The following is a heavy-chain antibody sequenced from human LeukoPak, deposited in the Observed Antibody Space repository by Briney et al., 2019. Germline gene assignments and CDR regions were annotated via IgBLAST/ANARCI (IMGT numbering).Heavy chain of an antibody. D-gene: IGHD1-14*01. CDR3: ARGRVAKPYFDY. Sequence: PGGSLRLSCAASRFTFSSYSMNWVRQAPGKGLEWVSSISSSGSYIYYADSVKGRFTISRDNSKNTLYLQMNSLRAEDTAVYYCARGRVAKPYFDYWGQGTLVTVSS. V-gene: IGHV3-21*01. CDR1: RFTFSSYS. CDR2: ISSSGSYI. J-gene: IGHJ4*02.